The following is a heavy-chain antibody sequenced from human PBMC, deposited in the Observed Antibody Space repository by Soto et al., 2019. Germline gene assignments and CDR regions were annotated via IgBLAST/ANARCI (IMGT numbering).Heavy chain of an antibody. CDR2: INHSGST. Sequence: QVQLQQWGAGLLKPSETLSLTCAVYGGSFSGYYWCWILQPPAKGLEWIGEINHSGSTNYNPSLKSRVTLSVDTSKKQCSLKLSSVTAEDTAVYYCARGRRPIITAKGTNWFDPWGQGNLVTVSS. CDR1: GGSFSGYY. V-gene: IGHV4-34*01. D-gene: IGHD3-22*01. CDR3: ARGRRPIITAKGTNWFDP. J-gene: IGHJ5*02.